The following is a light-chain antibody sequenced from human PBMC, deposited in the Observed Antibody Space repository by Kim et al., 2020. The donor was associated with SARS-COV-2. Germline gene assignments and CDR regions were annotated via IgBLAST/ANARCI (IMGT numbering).Light chain of an antibody. CDR2: DVS. CDR1: SSDIGAFNY. J-gene: IGLJ1*01. Sequence: GQSITIACTGTSSDIGAFNYVSWFQQHPGRAPKLLIYDVSERPSGISNRFSGSTSGYTASLTSSGLQAEDEADYYCSSYTTANTRLFGAGTKVTVL. CDR3: SSYTTANTRL. V-gene: IGLV2-14*03.